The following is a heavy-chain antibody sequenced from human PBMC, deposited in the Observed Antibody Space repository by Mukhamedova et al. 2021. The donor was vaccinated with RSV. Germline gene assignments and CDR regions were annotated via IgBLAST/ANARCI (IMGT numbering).Heavy chain of an antibody. CDR3: ARWPFFDFWSRYAVVSSDVSDI. Sequence: EWVAVISNDGSDDYYADSVKGRFTISRDNSKSMLFLQINSLRPEDTAVYYCARWPFFDFWSRYAVVSSDVSDIWGHGTMVSVSS. V-gene: IGHV3-30*04. CDR2: ISNDGSDD. J-gene: IGHJ3*02. D-gene: IGHD3-3*01.